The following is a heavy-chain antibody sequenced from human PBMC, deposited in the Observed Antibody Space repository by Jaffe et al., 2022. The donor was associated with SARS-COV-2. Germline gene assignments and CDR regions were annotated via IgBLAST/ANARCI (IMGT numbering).Heavy chain of an antibody. D-gene: IGHD4-17*01. V-gene: IGHV4-59*08. CDR1: GGSISSYY. CDR3: ATSYGAILKDAFDI. J-gene: IGHJ3*02. CDR2: IYYSGST. Sequence: QVQLQESGPGLVKPSETLSLTCTVSGGSISSYYWSWIRQPPGKGLEWIGYIYYSGSTNYNPSLKSRVTISVDTSKNQFSLKLSSVTAADTAVYYCATSYGAILKDAFDIWGQGTMVTVSS.